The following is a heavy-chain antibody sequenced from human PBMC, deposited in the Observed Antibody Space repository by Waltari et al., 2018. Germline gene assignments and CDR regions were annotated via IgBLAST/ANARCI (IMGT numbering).Heavy chain of an antibody. D-gene: IGHD6-13*01. CDR1: GGTFSSYA. J-gene: IGHJ6*03. CDR2: IIPILGIA. Sequence: QVQLVQSGAEVKKPGSSVKVSCKASGGTFSSYAIRWVRQAPGQGLEWMGGIIPILGIANYAQKFQGRVTITADESTSTAYMELSSLRSEDTAVYYCARSYSSSWYAEYYIDVWGKGTTVTVSS. CDR3: ARSYSSSWYAEYYIDV. V-gene: IGHV1-69*04.